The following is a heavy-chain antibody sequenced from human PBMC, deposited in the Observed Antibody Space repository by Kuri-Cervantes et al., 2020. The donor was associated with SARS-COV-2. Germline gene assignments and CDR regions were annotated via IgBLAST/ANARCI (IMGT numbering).Heavy chain of an antibody. V-gene: IGHV3-23*01. CDR2: ISGSGGST. Sequence: GGSLRLSCAASGFTFSSYAMSWVRQAPGKGLEWVSAISGSGGSTYYADSVKGRFTISRENAKNSLYLQMNSLRAGDTAVYYCARDLGGPRFGGMDVWGQGITVTVSS. D-gene: IGHD3-16*01. CDR1: GFTFSSYA. CDR3: ARDLGGPRFGGMDV. J-gene: IGHJ6*02.